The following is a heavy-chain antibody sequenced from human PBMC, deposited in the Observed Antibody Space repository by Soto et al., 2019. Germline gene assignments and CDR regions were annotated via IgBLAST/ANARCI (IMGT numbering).Heavy chain of an antibody. CDR2: IWSDGNNR. Sequence: QVQLVESGGGVVQPGRSLRLSCAASGFMFSNHGMHWVRQAPGKGLEWVAVIWSDGNNRYYADSVKGRFTISRDNSKNTVYLQMNSLRDEDTAVYSGVRGDNWNDEASDYWGQGTLVTVSS. D-gene: IGHD1-1*01. J-gene: IGHJ4*02. CDR3: VRGDNWNDEASDY. V-gene: IGHV3-33*01. CDR1: GFMFSNHG.